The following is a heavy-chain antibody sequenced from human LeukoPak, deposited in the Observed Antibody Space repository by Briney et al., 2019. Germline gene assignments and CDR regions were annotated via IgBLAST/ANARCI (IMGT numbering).Heavy chain of an antibody. D-gene: IGHD6-13*01. CDR2: ISGYNGNT. Sequence: GASVTVSCKASGYTFTSYGISWVRQAPGQGLERMGWISGYNGNTNYAQKLQGRVTMTTDTSTRTAYMELRSLTSDDTAVYYCARCSSSNQPPLYWGQGTLVTVSS. J-gene: IGHJ4*02. V-gene: IGHV1-18*04. CDR1: GYTFTSYG. CDR3: ARCSSSNQPPLY.